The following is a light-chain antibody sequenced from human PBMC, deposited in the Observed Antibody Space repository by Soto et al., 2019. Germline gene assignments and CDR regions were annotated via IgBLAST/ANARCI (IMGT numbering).Light chain of an antibody. CDR2: EVN. CDR1: SGDVGSYKY. Sequence: QSALTQPASVSGSPGQSISVSCTGSSGDVGSYKYVSWYQQHPGKAPKLIIYEVNKRPSGVSDRFSGSKSGNTASLTISGLQAEDEAEYYCSSYAGSRVFGTGTKLTVL. J-gene: IGLJ1*01. CDR3: SSYAGSRV. V-gene: IGLV2-14*01.